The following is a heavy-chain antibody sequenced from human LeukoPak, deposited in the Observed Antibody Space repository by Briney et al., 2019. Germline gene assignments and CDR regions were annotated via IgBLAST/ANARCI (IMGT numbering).Heavy chain of an antibody. J-gene: IGHJ4*02. Sequence: GGSLRLSCAASGFTFSSYSMNWVRQAPGKGLEWVSSISSSSSYIYYADSVKGRFTISRDNAKNSLYLQMNSLRAEDTAAYYCARGHSSGYYYDFDYWGQGTLVTVSS. CDR3: ARGHSSGYYYDFDY. D-gene: IGHD3-22*01. CDR2: ISSSSSYI. CDR1: GFTFSSYS. V-gene: IGHV3-21*01.